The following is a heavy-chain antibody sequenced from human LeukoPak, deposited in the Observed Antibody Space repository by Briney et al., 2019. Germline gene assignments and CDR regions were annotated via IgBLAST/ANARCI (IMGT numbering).Heavy chain of an antibody. Sequence: GGSLRLSCAASGFTFSSYPLSWVRQAPGKGLEWVSTISGSGDGTYYADSVKGRFTISRDNSKNTLYLQMNSLTAGDTAVYYCAKYIREPRDWGQGTLVTVSS. CDR1: GFTFSSYP. D-gene: IGHD1-14*01. CDR2: ISGSGDGT. CDR3: AKYIREPRD. J-gene: IGHJ4*02. V-gene: IGHV3-23*01.